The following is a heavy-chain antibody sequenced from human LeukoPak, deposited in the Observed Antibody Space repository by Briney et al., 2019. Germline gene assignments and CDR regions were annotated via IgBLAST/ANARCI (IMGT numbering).Heavy chain of an antibody. CDR1: GGSFSGYY. Sequence: PSETLSLTCAVYGGSFSGYYWSWIRQPPGKGLEWIGSIYYSGSTWYNPSLKGRVTLSADTSKNQFSMKLTSVTAADTAVYYCARDRACSNGICSYFDYWGQGTVVTVSS. D-gene: IGHD2-8*01. CDR3: ARDRACSNGICSYFDY. CDR2: IYYSGST. V-gene: IGHV4-34*01. J-gene: IGHJ4*02.